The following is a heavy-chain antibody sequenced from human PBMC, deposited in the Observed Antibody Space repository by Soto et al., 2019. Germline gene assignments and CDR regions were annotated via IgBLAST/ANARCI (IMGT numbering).Heavy chain of an antibody. CDR3: ARGYCSSTSCYRVSGCYLGAFDY. J-gene: IGHJ4*02. V-gene: IGHV1-69*01. Sequence: QVQLVQSGAEVKKPGSSVKVSCKASGGTFSSYAISWVRQAPGQGLEWMGGIIPIFGTANYAQKFQGRVTITADESTSTAYMELGSLRCEDTAVYYCARGYCSSTSCYRVSGCYLGAFDYWGQGTLFTVSS. CDR1: GGTFSSYA. CDR2: IIPIFGTA. D-gene: IGHD2-2*02.